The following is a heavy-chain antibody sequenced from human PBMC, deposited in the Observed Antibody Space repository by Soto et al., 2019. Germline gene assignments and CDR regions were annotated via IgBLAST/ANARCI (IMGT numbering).Heavy chain of an antibody. J-gene: IGHJ5*02. D-gene: IGHD3-3*02. CDR2: ISSSSSTI. CDR3: ARDSTENWFDP. V-gene: IGHV3-48*01. Sequence: GGSLRLSCAASGFTFSSYSMNWVRQAPGKGLEWVSYISSSSSTIYYADSVKGRFTISRDNAKNSLYLQMNSLRAEDTAVYYCARDSTENWFDPWGQGTLVTVSS. CDR1: GFTFSSYS.